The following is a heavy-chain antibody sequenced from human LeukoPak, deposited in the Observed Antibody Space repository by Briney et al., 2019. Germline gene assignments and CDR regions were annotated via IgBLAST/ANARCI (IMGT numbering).Heavy chain of an antibody. V-gene: IGHV3-66*01. J-gene: IGHJ4*02. CDR3: ARRSPNYYFDY. CDR2: TYSGGST. CDR1: GFTVSSNY. Sequence: GSLRLSCAASGFTVSSNYMSWVRQAPGKGLEWVSVTYSGGSTYYAGSVKGRFTISRDNSKNTLYLQMNSLRAEDTAVYYCARRSPNYYFDYWGQGTPVTVSS.